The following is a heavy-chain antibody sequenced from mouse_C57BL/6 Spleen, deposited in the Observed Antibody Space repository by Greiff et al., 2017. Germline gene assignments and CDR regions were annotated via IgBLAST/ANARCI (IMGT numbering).Heavy chain of an antibody. D-gene: IGHD1-1*01. J-gene: IGHJ2*01. CDR2: ILPGSGST. CDR3: SRRCYYYCSIYVRDY. V-gene: IGHV1-9*01. Sequence: VQLQQSGAELMKPGASVKLSCKATGYTFTGYWIEWVKQRPGHGLEWSGEILPGSGSTDYTEKFKGKATCTADTSSNTTYMQLSSLTTEDSSIYDCSRRCYYYCSIYVRDYWGQGTTLTVSS. CDR1: GYTFTGYW.